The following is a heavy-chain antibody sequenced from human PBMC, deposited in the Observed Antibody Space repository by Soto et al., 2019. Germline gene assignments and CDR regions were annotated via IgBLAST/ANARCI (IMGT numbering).Heavy chain of an antibody. CDR3: ARGGIGCSGGSCYSNYYGMDV. J-gene: IGHJ6*02. D-gene: IGHD2-15*01. Sequence: EVQLVESGGGLVKPGGSLRLSCAASGFTFSSYSMNWVGQAPGKGLECVSSISSSSSYIYYADSVKGRFTISRDNAKNSLYLQMNSLRAEDTAVYYCARGGIGCSGGSCYSNYYGMDVWGQGTTVTVSS. CDR1: GFTFSSYS. V-gene: IGHV3-21*01. CDR2: ISSSSSYI.